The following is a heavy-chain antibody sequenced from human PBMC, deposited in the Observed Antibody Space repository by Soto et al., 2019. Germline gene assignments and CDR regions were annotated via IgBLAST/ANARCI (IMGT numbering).Heavy chain of an antibody. J-gene: IGHJ5*02. CDR2: IYYSGST. CDR3: ARVIAVAGRGMFDP. D-gene: IGHD6-19*01. Sequence: KPSGSPALGSTASGGCICIYDWGWSWQPPGKGLEWIGYIYYSGSTNYNPSLKSRVTISVDTSKNQFSLKLSSVTTADTAVYYCARVIAVAGRGMFDPWGQGTLVTVSS. CDR1: GGCICIYD. V-gene: IGHV4-59*01.